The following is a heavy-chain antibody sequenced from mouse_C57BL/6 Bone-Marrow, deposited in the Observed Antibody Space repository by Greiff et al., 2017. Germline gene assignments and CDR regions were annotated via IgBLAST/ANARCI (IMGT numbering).Heavy chain of an antibody. CDR3: TRSSYLFYAMDY. CDR2: IYPGNSDT. Sequence: EVQLQQSGTVLARPGASVKMSCKTSGYTFTSYWMHWVKQRPGQGLEWIGAIYPGNSDTSYNQKFKGKAKLTAVTSASTAYMELSSLTNEESAVYYCTRSSYLFYAMDYWGQGTSVTVSS. CDR1: GYTFTSYW. V-gene: IGHV1-5*01. D-gene: IGHD2-12*01. J-gene: IGHJ4*01.